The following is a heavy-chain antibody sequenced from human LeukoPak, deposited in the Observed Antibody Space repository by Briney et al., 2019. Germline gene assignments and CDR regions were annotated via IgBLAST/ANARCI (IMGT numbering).Heavy chain of an antibody. CDR1: GFTFSSYG. Sequence: GRSLRLSCAASGFTFSSYGMHWVRQAPGKGLEWVAVISYDGSNKYYADSVKGRFTISRDNSKNTLYLQMNSLRAEDTAVYYCAKVGWGMIVGGGGYFDYWGREPWSPSPQ. V-gene: IGHV3-30*18. CDR3: AKVGWGMIVGGGGYFDY. J-gene: IGHJ4*02. CDR2: ISYDGSNK. D-gene: IGHD3-22*01.